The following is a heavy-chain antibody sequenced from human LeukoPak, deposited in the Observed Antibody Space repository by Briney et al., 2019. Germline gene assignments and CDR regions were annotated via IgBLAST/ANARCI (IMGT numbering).Heavy chain of an antibody. D-gene: IGHD2-2*01. J-gene: IGHJ4*02. CDR1: GGSISGDY. Sequence: PSETLSLTCTVSGGSISGDYWSWIRQPPGKGLEWIGEINHSGSTNYNPSLKSRVTISVDTSKNQFSLKLSSVTAADTAVYYCASAPGCSSTSCPINYWGQGTLVTVSS. V-gene: IGHV4-34*01. CDR3: ASAPGCSSTSCPINY. CDR2: INHSGST.